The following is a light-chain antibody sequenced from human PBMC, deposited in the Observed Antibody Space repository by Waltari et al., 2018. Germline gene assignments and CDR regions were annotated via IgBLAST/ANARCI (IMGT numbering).Light chain of an antibody. Sequence: QSALTQPASVSGSPGQSITISCPGTSAAVGGYNLASWYQHPPGHAPKLMIYEVSERPLGVSNRFTGSKSGGTASLTISGLQADDEADYYCSSYTNTRIYVFGTGTKVTVL. CDR1: SAAVGGYNL. J-gene: IGLJ1*01. CDR2: EVS. CDR3: SSYTNTRIYV. V-gene: IGLV2-14*02.